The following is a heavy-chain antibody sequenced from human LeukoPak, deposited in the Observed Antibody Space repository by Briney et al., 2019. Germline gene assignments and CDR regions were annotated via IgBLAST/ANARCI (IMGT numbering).Heavy chain of an antibody. V-gene: IGHV3-73*01. Sequence: GGSPRLSCAASGFTFSGSAMHWVRQASGKGLEWVGRIRSKANSYATAYAASVKGRFTISRDDSENTAYLQMNSLKTEDSAVYYCTLIPGYDILTDYNAFDYWGQGTLVTVSS. CDR3: TLIPGYDILTDYNAFDY. CDR2: IRSKANSYAT. CDR1: GFTFSGSA. D-gene: IGHD3-9*01. J-gene: IGHJ4*02.